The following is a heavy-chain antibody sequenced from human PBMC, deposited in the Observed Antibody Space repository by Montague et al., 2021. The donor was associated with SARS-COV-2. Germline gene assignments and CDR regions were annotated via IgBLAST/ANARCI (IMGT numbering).Heavy chain of an antibody. Sequence: SETLSLTCAVSGGSFTGYYWTWIRQPPGKGLEWIGEINHSGSTKYNPALKSRFSISVDTSKNQFSLRLNAVTAADTAVYYCARVTLGGRDGRTRQYDGLDSWGQGILVTVSS. CDR2: INHSGST. CDR1: GGSFTGYY. CDR3: ARVTLGGRDGRTRQYDGLDS. V-gene: IGHV4-34*01. J-gene: IGHJ4*02. D-gene: IGHD3-16*01.